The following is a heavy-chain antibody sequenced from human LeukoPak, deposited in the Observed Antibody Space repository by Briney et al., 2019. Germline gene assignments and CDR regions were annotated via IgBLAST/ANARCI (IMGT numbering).Heavy chain of an antibody. CDR2: IYYSGST. V-gene: IGHV4-59*01. J-gene: IGHJ4*02. CDR1: GGSISSYY. Sequence: SETLSLTCTVSGGSISSYYWGWIRQPPGKGLEWIGYIYYSGSTNYNPSLKSRVTISVDTSKNQFSLKLSSVTAADTAVYYCARVTGYMIEDYFDYWGQGTLATVSS. CDR3: ARVTGYMIEDYFDY. D-gene: IGHD3-9*01.